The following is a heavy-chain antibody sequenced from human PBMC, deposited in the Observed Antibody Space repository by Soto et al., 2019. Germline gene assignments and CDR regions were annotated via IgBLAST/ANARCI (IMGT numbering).Heavy chain of an antibody. V-gene: IGHV1-3*01. CDR2: INAGNGNT. CDR1: GYTFTSYA. J-gene: IGHJ4*02. D-gene: IGHD6-19*01. Sequence: QVQLVQSGAEVKKPGASVKVSCKASGYTFTSYAMHWERQAPGQRLEWMGWINAGNGNTKYSQKFQGRVTITRDTSASTAYMELSSLRSEDTAVYYCARGIAVAGSLVDYWGQGTLVTVSS. CDR3: ARGIAVAGSLVDY.